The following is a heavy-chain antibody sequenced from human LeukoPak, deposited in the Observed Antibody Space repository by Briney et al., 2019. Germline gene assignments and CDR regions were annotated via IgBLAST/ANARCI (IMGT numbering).Heavy chain of an antibody. J-gene: IGHJ4*02. Sequence: GGSLRLSCAASGFTFSSYAMHWVRQAPGKGLEWVAVISYDGSNKYYADSVKGRFTISRDNSKNTLYLQMNSLRAEDTAVYYCARAPPMIAQRVRFDYWGQGTLVTVPS. CDR1: GFTFSSYA. CDR3: ARAPPMIAQRVRFDY. D-gene: IGHD3-22*01. CDR2: ISYDGSNK. V-gene: IGHV3-30*04.